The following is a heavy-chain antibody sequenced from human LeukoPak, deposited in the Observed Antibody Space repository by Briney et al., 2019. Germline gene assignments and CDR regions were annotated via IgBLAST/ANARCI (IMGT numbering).Heavy chain of an antibody. CDR2: IYYTGGT. V-gene: IGHV4-30-4*08. Sequence: SQTLSLTCTVSGGSISSGSYYWSWIRQPAGKGLEWIGYIYYTGGTYYNPSLKSRISISVDTSKNHFSLKLSSVTAADTAVYYCARESYGLDYWGQGTLVTVSS. J-gene: IGHJ4*02. CDR1: GGSISSGSYY. D-gene: IGHD4-17*01. CDR3: ARESYGLDY.